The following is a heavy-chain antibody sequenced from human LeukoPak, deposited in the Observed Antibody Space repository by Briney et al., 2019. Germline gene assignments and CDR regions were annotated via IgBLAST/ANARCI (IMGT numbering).Heavy chain of an antibody. Sequence: SETLSLTCTVSGGYISSYYWSWIRQPPGKGLEWIGYIYYSGSTNYNPSLKSRVTISVDTSKNQFSLKLSSVTAADTAVYYCARVSPAYSRYFDWLTKYYFDYWGQGTLVTVSS. CDR3: ARVSPAYSRYFDWLTKYYFDY. V-gene: IGHV4-59*01. D-gene: IGHD3-9*01. J-gene: IGHJ4*02. CDR1: GGYISSYY. CDR2: IYYSGST.